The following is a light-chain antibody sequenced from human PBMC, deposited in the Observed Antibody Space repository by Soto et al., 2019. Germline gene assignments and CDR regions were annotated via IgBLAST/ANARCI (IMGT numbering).Light chain of an antibody. CDR1: QSLVHSNGNNY. Sequence: DVVMTQSPLSLPVTLGQPASISCKSSQSLVHSNGNNYLTWFQQRPGQSPRRLIYEVSKRDSGDTDRFSGSGSGTDFTLKISWVEAEDVVVYYGMQSTHWTPTFGQGTNVEIK. CDR3: MQSTHWTPT. V-gene: IGKV2-30*02. J-gene: IGKJ1*01. CDR2: EVS.